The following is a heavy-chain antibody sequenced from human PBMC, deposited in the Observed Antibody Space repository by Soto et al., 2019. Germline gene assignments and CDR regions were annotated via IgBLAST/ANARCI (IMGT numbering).Heavy chain of an antibody. Sequence: PVGSLRLSCTTSTLRFSDHTMSWVRQAPGKGLEWVSDINNSGHYTYYADSVKGRFTISRDNSKNTMFLQMDNLRVEDTAMYYCARRPDAFDIWGQGTMVTVSS. CDR3: ARRPDAFDI. J-gene: IGHJ3*02. CDR1: TLRFSDHT. CDR2: INNSGHYT. V-gene: IGHV3-23*01.